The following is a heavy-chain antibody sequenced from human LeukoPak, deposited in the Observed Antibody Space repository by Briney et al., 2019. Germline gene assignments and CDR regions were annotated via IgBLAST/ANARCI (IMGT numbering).Heavy chain of an antibody. CDR3: AKRAAMVDY. Sequence: GRSLRLSCAASGFTFNNYGMHWVRQAPGKGLEWVSAISGSGGSTYYADSVKGRFTISRDNSKNTLYLQMNSLRAEDTAVYYCAKRAAMVDYWGQGTLVTVSS. CDR2: ISGSGGST. J-gene: IGHJ4*02. V-gene: IGHV3-23*01. CDR1: GFTFNNYG. D-gene: IGHD5-18*01.